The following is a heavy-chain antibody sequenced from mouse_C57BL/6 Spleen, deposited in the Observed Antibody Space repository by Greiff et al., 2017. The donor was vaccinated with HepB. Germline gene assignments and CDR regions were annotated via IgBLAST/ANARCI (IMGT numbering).Heavy chain of an antibody. CDR1: GYAFSSYW. V-gene: IGHV1-80*01. CDR3: ARWVELGHFDY. J-gene: IGHJ2*01. Sequence: LVESGAELVKPGASVKISCKASGYAFSSYWMNWVKQRPGKGLEWIGQIYPGDGDTNYNGKFKGKATLTADKSSSTAYMQLSSLTSEDSAVDFCARWVELGHFDYWGQGTTLTVSS. CDR2: IYPGDGDT. D-gene: IGHD4-1*01.